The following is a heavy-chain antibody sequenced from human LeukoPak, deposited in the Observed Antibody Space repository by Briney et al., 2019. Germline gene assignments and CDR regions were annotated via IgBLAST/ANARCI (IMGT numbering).Heavy chain of an antibody. CDR1: GYTFTGYY. D-gene: IGHD6-19*01. J-gene: IGHJ4*02. CDR3: ARDGVYSSGWYVDY. V-gene: IGHV1-2*02. CDR2: INPNSGGT. Sequence: ASVKVSCKASGYTFTGYYMHWVRQAPGQGLEWMGWINPNSGGTNYAQKFQGRVTMTRDTPISTAYMELSRLRSDDTAVYYCARDGVYSSGWYVDYWGQGTLVTVSS.